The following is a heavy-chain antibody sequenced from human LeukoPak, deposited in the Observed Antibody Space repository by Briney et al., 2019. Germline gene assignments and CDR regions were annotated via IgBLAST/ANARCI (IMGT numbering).Heavy chain of an antibody. J-gene: IGHJ4*02. Sequence: GGSLRLSCAASGFTFSDYYMSWIRQAPGKGLEWVSYISSSGSTIYYADSVKGRFTISRDNAKNSLYLQMNSPRAEDTAVYYCARDHLSGDFDYWGQGTLVTVSS. CDR1: GFTFSDYY. CDR3: ARDHLSGDFDY. D-gene: IGHD6-19*01. V-gene: IGHV3-11*01. CDR2: ISSSGSTI.